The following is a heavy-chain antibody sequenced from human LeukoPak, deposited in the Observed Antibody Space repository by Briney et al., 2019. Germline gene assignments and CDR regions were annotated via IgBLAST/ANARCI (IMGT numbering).Heavy chain of an antibody. CDR2: INPSGGST. CDR1: GYTFTSYY. V-gene: IGHV1-46*01. D-gene: IGHD3-10*01. Sequence: GASVKVSCKASGYTFTSYYMHWVRQVPGQGLEWMGLINPSGGSTYYAQKFLGRVSMTSDTSTNRVYMELSGLRSEDTAIYYCARGSYGSDNTYYFYGMDVWGKGTTVTVSS. CDR3: ARGSYGSDNTYYFYGMDV. J-gene: IGHJ6*04.